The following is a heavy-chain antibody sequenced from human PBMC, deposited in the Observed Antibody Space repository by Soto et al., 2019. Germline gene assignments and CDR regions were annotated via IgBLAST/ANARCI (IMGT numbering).Heavy chain of an antibody. J-gene: IGHJ3*02. Sequence: EVQLVESGGGLVQPGGSLRLSCAASGFTVSSYSMSWVRQAPGKGLEWVPVSYSGGTTYYAESVKGRFTISRDNSKNTLYLQMNSLRAEDTAVYYCARSLVTTHAFDIWGQGTMVTVSS. V-gene: IGHV3-66*01. CDR1: GFTVSSYS. CDR2: SYSGGTT. D-gene: IGHD4-17*01. CDR3: ARSLVTTHAFDI.